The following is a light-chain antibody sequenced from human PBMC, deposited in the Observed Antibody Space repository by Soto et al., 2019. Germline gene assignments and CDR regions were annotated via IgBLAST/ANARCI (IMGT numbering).Light chain of an antibody. CDR2: DAS. J-gene: IGKJ5*01. CDR3: QQRSKWLT. V-gene: IGKV3-11*01. CDR1: QSVSSY. Sequence: EIVLTRSPATLSLSPGKRATLSCRASQSVSSYVAWYQQKPGQAPRLLIYDASSRATDIPARFSGSGSGTEFTLTISSLDPEDCAVYYCQQRSKWLTFGQGTRLEIK.